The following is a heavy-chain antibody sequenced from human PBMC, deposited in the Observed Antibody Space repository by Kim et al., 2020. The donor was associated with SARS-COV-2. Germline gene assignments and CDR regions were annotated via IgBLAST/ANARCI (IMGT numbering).Heavy chain of an antibody. Sequence: GGSLRLSCAASGFTFSSYEMNWVRQAPGKGLEWVSYISSSGSTIYYADSVKGRFTISRDNAKNSLYLQMNSLRAEDTAVYYCARSDILTGYGFFYGMDVWGQGTTVTVSS. CDR1: GFTFSSYE. CDR3: ARSDILTGYGFFYGMDV. V-gene: IGHV3-48*03. CDR2: ISSSGSTI. D-gene: IGHD3-9*01. J-gene: IGHJ6*02.